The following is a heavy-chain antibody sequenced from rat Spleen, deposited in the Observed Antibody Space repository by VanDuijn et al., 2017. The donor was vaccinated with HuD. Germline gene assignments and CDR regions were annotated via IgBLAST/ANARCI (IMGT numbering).Heavy chain of an antibody. V-gene: IGHV5-46*01. D-gene: IGHD1-1*01. Sequence: EVELVESGGGFVQPGGSMKLSCAASGFTFSDFVMAWVRQAPTKGLEWVASITNTRVNTYYLDSVKGRFTISRDNAKITLYLQMNSLRSEDTATYYCTRDDYYYVMDAWGQGASVTVSS. J-gene: IGHJ4*01. CDR3: TRDDYYYVMDA. CDR2: ITNTRVNT. CDR1: GFTFSDFV.